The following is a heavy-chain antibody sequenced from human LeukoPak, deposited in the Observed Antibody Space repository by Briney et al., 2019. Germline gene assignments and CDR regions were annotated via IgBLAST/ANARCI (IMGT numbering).Heavy chain of an antibody. Sequence: SETLSLTCAVYGGSFSGYYWSWIRQPPGKGLEWIGEINHGGSTNYNPSLKSRVTISVDTSKKQFSLKLSSVTAADTAVYYCARRDSIAVVPAALNWFDPWGQGTLVTVSS. D-gene: IGHD2-2*01. V-gene: IGHV4-34*01. J-gene: IGHJ5*02. CDR1: GGSFSGYY. CDR3: ARRDSIAVVPAALNWFDP. CDR2: INHGGST.